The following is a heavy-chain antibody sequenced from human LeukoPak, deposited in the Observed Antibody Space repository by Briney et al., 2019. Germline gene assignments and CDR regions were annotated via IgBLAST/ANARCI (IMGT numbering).Heavy chain of an antibody. D-gene: IGHD5-18*01. V-gene: IGHV4-34*01. J-gene: IGHJ4*02. CDR3: APRGYSYGFDH. Sequence: SETLSLTCAVYGGSFSGYYWSWIRQPPGKGLEWIGEINHSGSTNYNPSLKSRVTISVDTSKNQFSLKLSSVTAADTAVYYCAPRGYSYGFDHWGQGTLVTVSS. CDR2: INHSGST. CDR1: GGSFSGYY.